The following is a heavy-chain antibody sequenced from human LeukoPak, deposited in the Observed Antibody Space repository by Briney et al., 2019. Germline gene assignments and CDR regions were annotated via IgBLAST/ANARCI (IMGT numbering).Heavy chain of an antibody. CDR2: ISGSGGST. V-gene: IGHV3-23*01. D-gene: IGHD3-9*01. CDR1: GSTFSSYA. CDR3: AKVQRAILTGYYYYGMDV. J-gene: IGHJ6*02. Sequence: GGSLRLSCAASGSTFSSYAMSWVRQAPGKGLEWVSAISGSGGSTYYADSVKGRFTISRDNSKNTLYLQMNSLRAEDTAVYYCAKVQRAILTGYYYYGMDVWGQGTTVTVSS.